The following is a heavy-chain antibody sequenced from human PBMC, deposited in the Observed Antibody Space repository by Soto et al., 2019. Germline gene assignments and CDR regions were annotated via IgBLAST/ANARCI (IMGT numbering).Heavy chain of an antibody. CDR2: ITTSSSYR. CDR3: VRGEVPAD. CDR1: GFTFTSYT. J-gene: IGHJ4*02. V-gene: IGHV3-21*01. Sequence: GGSLTLSCAASGFTFTSYTMYWVRQAPGQGKEWVSSITTSSSYRYYSGSVKGRCTISRDNAKNSLFLQMNSLRAEDTAVYYCVRGEVPADWGQGTWGTV.